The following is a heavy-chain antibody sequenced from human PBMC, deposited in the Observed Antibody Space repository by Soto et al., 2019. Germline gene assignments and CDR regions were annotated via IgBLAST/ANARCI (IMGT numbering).Heavy chain of an antibody. V-gene: IGHV1-18*01. CDR2: ISAYNGNT. J-gene: IGHJ6*02. CDR3: ARGRYCSSTSCSSYYGMDV. Sequence: ASVKVSCKASGYTFTSYGISWVRQAPGQGLEWMGWISAYNGNTNYAQKLQGGVTMTTDTSTSTAYMELRSLRSDDTAVYYCARGRYCSSTSCSSYYGMDVWGQGTTVTVSS. CDR1: GYTFTSYG. D-gene: IGHD2-2*01.